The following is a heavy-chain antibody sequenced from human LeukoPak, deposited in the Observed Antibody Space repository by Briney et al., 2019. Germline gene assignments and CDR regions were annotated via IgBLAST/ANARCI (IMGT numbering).Heavy chain of an antibody. CDR1: GGTFSSYA. CDR2: IIPILGIA. V-gene: IGHV1-69*04. Sequence: GASVKVSCTASGGTFSSYAISWVRRAPGQGLEWMGRIIPILGIANYAQKFQGRVTITADKSTSTAYMELSSLRSEDTAVYYCARAVLGGPLNWFDPWGQGTLVTVSS. CDR3: ARAVLGGPLNWFDP. J-gene: IGHJ5*02. D-gene: IGHD1-26*01.